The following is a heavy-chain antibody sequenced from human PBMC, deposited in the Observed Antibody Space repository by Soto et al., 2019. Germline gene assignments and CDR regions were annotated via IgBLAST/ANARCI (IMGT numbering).Heavy chain of an antibody. V-gene: IGHV3-30*04. CDR2: ISYDGRYK. D-gene: IGHD6-6*01. CDR3: ARPTIAARPSPIDY. Sequence: QVQLGESGGGVVQPGRSLRLSCAASGFTFSNYAMHWVRQAPGKGLEWVAVISYDGRYKFYADSVQGRFTISRDDSKNTLDLQVNSLRAEDTAVYYCARPTIAARPSPIDYWGQGTLVTVSS. J-gene: IGHJ4*02. CDR1: GFTFSNYA.